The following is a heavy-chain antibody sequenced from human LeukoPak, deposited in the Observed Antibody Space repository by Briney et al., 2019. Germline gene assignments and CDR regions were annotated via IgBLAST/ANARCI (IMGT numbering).Heavy chain of an antibody. CDR3: AREATITTLYYYYYMDV. V-gene: IGHV1-18*01. CDR1: GYTFTSYG. Sequence: GASVKVSCKASGYTFTSYGISWVRQAPGQGLEWIGWISAYNGNTKYAQKLQGRVTMTTDTSTSTAYMELRSLRSDDTAVYYCAREATITTLYYYYYMDVWGKGTTVTVSS. J-gene: IGHJ6*03. CDR2: ISAYNGNT. D-gene: IGHD4-11*01.